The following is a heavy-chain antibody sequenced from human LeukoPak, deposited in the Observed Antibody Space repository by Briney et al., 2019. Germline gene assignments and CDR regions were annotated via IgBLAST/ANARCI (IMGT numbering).Heavy chain of an antibody. CDR2: IHHSGGT. D-gene: IGHD3-10*01. V-gene: IGHV4-34*01. J-gene: IGHJ4*02. Sequence: SETLSLTCAVYGESMIGHYWTWIRQPPGKRLEWIGEIHHSGGTNSNPSLKNRLTMSIDMSKNQFSLKLKSVTAADTAVYYCARATASGTGRAYDHWAQGNLVPVSS. CDR1: GESMIGHY. CDR3: ARATASGTGRAYDH.